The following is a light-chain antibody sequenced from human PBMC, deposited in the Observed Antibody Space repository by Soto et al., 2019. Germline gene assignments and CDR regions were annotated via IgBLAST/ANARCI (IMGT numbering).Light chain of an antibody. CDR1: SSDVGGYNY. Sequence: HSVLTQPASVSGSPGQSITISCTGTSSDVGGYNYVSWYQQHPGKAPKLMIYDVSNRPSGVSNRLSGSKSGNTASLTISGLQAEDEADYYCSSYTSSSLHVFGTGTKVTVL. CDR2: DVS. J-gene: IGLJ1*01. V-gene: IGLV2-14*03. CDR3: SSYTSSSLHV.